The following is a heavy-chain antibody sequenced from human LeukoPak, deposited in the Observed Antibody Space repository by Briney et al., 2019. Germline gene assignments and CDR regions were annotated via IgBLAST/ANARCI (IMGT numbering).Heavy chain of an antibody. D-gene: IGHD2-2*01. CDR2: ISSSGSNI. CDR1: GFTFSSYE. Sequence: PGGSLRLSCPASGFTFSSYEMNWVRQAPGKGLGWVSYISSSGSNIYYADSVKGRFTISRDNAKSSLYLQMNSLRAEDTAVYYCARDSRQLLGAFDIWGQGTMVTVSS. CDR3: ARDSRQLLGAFDI. J-gene: IGHJ3*02. V-gene: IGHV3-48*03.